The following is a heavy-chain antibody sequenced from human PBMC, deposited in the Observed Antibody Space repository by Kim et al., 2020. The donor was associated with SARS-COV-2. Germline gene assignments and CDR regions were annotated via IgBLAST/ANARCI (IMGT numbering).Heavy chain of an antibody. CDR3: NKGVGSSSWTPYDY. CDR2: ISGSGGST. CDR1: GFTFSSYA. J-gene: IGHJ4*02. V-gene: IGHV3-23*01. D-gene: IGHD6-13*01. Sequence: GGSLRLSCAASGFTFSSYAMSWVRQAPGKGLEWVSAISGSGGSTYYADSVKGRFTISRDNSKNTLYLQMNSLRAEDTAVYYCNKGVGSSSWTPYDYWGQGTLVTVSS.